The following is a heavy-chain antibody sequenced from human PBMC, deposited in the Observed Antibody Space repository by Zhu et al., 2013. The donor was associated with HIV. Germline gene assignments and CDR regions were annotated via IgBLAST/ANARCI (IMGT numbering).Heavy chain of an antibody. CDR3: ARGRGIVATN. J-gene: IGHJ4*02. CDR1: GYSISSGYY. D-gene: IGHD5-12*01. CDR2: INHSGST. V-gene: IGHV4-38-2*01. Sequence: QVQLQESGPGLVKPSETLSLTCAVSGYSISSGYYWGWIRQPPGKGLEWIGSINHSGSTNYNPSLKSRVTISVDMSKNQFSLNVSSVTAADTAVYYCARGRGIVATNWGQGTLVTVSS.